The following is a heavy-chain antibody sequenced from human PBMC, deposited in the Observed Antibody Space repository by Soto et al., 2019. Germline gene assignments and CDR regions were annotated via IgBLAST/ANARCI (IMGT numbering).Heavy chain of an antibody. Sequence: GGSLRLSCAASGFICSSYDMSWVRQAPGKGLEWVSTILVDGRTFYVDSVKGRFTISRDSSNNMVHLQMNSLTAGDTALYYCAKATATGGGAFDICGQGTMVTVSS. CDR1: GFICSSYD. V-gene: IGHV3-23*01. CDR2: ILVDGRT. J-gene: IGHJ3*02. D-gene: IGHD2-8*02. CDR3: AKATATGGGAFDI.